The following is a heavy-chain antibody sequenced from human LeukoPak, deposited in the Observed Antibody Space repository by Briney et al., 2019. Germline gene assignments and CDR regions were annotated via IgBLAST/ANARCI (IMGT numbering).Heavy chain of an antibody. CDR2: INHSGST. CDR1: GGSFSGYY. CDR3: ARVGGGWSGALRY. Sequence: SETLSLTCAVYGGSFSGYYWSWIRQPPGKGLEWIGEINHSGSTNYNPSLKSRVTISVDTSKNQFSLKLSSVTAADTAVYYCARVGGGWSGALRYWGQGTLVTVSS. D-gene: IGHD6-19*01. V-gene: IGHV4-34*01. J-gene: IGHJ4*02.